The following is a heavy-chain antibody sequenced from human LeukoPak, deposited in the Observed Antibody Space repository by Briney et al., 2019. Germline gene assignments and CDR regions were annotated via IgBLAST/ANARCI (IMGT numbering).Heavy chain of an antibody. V-gene: IGHV3-23*01. CDR3: AKRPGNLWFGRGPYFDY. CDR2: ISGSGGST. Sequence: PGGSLRLSCAASGFTFSSYAMSWVRQAPGKGLEWVSAISGSGGSTYYADSVKGRFTISRDNSKNTLYLQMNSLRAEDTAVYYWAKRPGNLWFGRGPYFDYWGQGTLVTVSS. CDR1: GFTFSSYA. D-gene: IGHD3-10*01. J-gene: IGHJ4*02.